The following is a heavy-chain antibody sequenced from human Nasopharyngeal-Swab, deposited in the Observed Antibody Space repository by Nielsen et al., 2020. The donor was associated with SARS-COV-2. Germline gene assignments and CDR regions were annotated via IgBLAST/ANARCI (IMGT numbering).Heavy chain of an antibody. J-gene: IGHJ4*02. CDR2: INAGNGNT. V-gene: IGHV1-3*01. CDR3: AREGYDFNFDY. D-gene: IGHD1-1*01. Sequence: WVRQAPGQRLEWMGWINAGNGNTKYSEKFQGRVTITRDTSASTAYMELSSLRSEDPAVYYCAREGYDFNFDYWGQGSLVTVSS.